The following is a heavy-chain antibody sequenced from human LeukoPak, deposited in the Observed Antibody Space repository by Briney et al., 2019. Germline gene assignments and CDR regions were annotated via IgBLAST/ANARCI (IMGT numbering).Heavy chain of an antibody. D-gene: IGHD3-22*01. J-gene: IGHJ4*02. CDR1: GASIRSYY. CDR2: INYSGST. CDR3: ARDTRTYDSSGYYFFDF. V-gene: IGHV4-59*01. Sequence: SETLSLTCTVSGASIRSYYWNWLRQPPGKGLEWIGYINYSGSTNSNPSLKSRATISMDTSKHHFSLKLSSVTAADTAVYYCARDTRTYDSSGYYFFDFWGQGTLVTVSS.